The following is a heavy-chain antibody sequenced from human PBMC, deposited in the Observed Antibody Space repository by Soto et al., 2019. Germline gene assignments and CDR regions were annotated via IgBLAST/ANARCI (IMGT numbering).Heavy chain of an antibody. CDR3: ARGDSTDCSNGVCSFFYDHDMDV. V-gene: IGHV1-2*04. J-gene: IGHJ6*02. Sequence: GASVKVSCKASGYSFTDYHIHWVRQAPGQGLEWLGRINPKSGGTSTAQKFQGWVTMTTDTSISTASMELTRLTSDDTAIYYCARGDSTDCSNGVCSFFYDHDMDVWGQGTTVTVSS. D-gene: IGHD2-8*01. CDR2: INPKSGGT. CDR1: GYSFTDYH.